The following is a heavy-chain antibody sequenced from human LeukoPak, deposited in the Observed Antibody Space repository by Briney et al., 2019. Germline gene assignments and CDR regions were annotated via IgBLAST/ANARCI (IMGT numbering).Heavy chain of an antibody. J-gene: IGHJ3*02. D-gene: IGHD5-12*01. CDR1: GFTFSSYE. V-gene: IGHV3-48*03. CDR2: ISSSGSTI. CDR3: ARGGEWLRLRGAFDI. Sequence: PGGSLRLSCAASGFTFSSYEMNWVRQAPGKGLEWVSYISSSGSTIYYADSVKGRFTISRDNAKNSLYLQMNSLRAEDTAVYYCARGGEWLRLRGAFDIWGQGTMVTVSS.